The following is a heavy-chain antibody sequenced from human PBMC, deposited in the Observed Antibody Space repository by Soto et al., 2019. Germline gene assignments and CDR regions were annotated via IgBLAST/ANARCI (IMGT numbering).Heavy chain of an antibody. CDR2: IIPIFGTA. V-gene: IGHV1-69*13. D-gene: IGHD2-15*01. J-gene: IGHJ6*02. CDR1: GGTFSSYA. CDR3: AREDCSGGSCYSIAYYYYGIDV. Sequence: SVKVSCKASGGTFSSYAISWVRQAPGQGLEWMGGIIPIFGTANYAQKFQGRVTITADESTSTAYMELSSLRSEDTAVYYCAREDCSGGSCYSIAYYYYGIDVWGQGTTVTVSS.